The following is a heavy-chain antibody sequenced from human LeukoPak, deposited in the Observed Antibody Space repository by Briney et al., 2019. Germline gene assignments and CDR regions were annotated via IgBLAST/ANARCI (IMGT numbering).Heavy chain of an antibody. CDR2: IRGSGGSP. Sequence: GGSLRLSCAASGFTFSSNGMSWVRQAPGRGLEWVSVIRGSGGSPDYTDSVKGRFTISRDNSKNTLYLQMNSLRAEDTAVYYCAKGGKTIMCPTSCYDYWGQGTLVTVSS. CDR1: GFTFSSNG. V-gene: IGHV3-23*01. J-gene: IGHJ4*02. D-gene: IGHD2-2*01. CDR3: AKGGKTIMCPTSCYDY.